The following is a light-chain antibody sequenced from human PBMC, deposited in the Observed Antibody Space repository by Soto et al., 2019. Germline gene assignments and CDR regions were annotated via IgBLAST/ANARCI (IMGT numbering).Light chain of an antibody. CDR2: EVT. J-gene: IGLJ2*01. CDR3: SSNVGTNKMV. CDR1: SSDVGAYTY. Sequence: QSALTQPPSASGSPGQSVTISCTGTSSDVGAYTYVSWYQQHPGKAPRLLIYEVTKRPSGVPDRFSGSKSGNTASLSVSGLQSEDEADYYCSSNVGTNKMVFGGGTKLTVL. V-gene: IGLV2-8*01.